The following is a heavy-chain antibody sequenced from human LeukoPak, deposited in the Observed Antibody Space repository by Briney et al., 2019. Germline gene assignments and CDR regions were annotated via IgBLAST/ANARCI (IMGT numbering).Heavy chain of an antibody. J-gene: IGHJ5*02. CDR2: IYYSGST. CDR1: GGSISSYY. Sequence: SETLSLTCTVSGGSISSYYWSWIRQPPGKGLEWIGYIYYSGSTNYNPSLKSRVTISVDTSKNKFSLKLSSVTPAHTAVYYCARGGYEGSGNDFRFDPWGEGTLVTVS. CDR3: ARGGYEGSGNDFRFDP. V-gene: IGHV4-59*01. D-gene: IGHD3-10*01.